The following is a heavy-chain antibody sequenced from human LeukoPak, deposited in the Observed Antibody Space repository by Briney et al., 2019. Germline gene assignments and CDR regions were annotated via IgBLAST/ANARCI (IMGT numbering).Heavy chain of an antibody. J-gene: IGHJ6*03. Sequence: ASVKVSCKVSGYTLTELSMHWVRQAPGKGLEWMGGFDPEDGETIYAHKFQGRVTMTEDTSTDTAYMELSSLRSEDTAVCYCATAIPTGVYGDYAGYYYYYMDVWGKGTTVTVSS. V-gene: IGHV1-24*01. D-gene: IGHD4-17*01. CDR1: GYTLTELS. CDR2: FDPEDGET. CDR3: ATAIPTGVYGDYAGYYYYYMDV.